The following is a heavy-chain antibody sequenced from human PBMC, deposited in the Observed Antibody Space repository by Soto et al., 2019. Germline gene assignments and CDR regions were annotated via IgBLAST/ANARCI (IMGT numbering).Heavy chain of an antibody. Sequence: QVRVVQSGGALVKPGGSLRLSCVVSGFTFSDYYMSWLRQTPDKGLEWVSYISGSGADTNYVESVKGRFTISRDNAKNSVFLQMNSLRVEDTAMYYCARDLRGYASGSDWGQGTLVTVSP. J-gene: IGHJ4*02. CDR2: ISGSGADT. V-gene: IGHV3-11*05. CDR1: GFTFSDYY. CDR3: ARDLRGYASGSD. D-gene: IGHD3-10*01.